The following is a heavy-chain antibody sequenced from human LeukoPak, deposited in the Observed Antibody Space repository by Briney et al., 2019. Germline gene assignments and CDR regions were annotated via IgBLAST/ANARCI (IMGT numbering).Heavy chain of an antibody. CDR1: GFTFNNYA. Sequence: PGGSLRLSCAASGFTFNNYAMNWVRQAPGKGLEWVSALSGGAGRTYYADSVKGRFTISRDTSKNTVYLQMNSLRAEDTAVYYCARDSYSHYWGQGTLVTVSS. D-gene: IGHD2-15*01. J-gene: IGHJ4*02. V-gene: IGHV3-23*01. CDR3: ARDSYSHY. CDR2: LSGGAGRT.